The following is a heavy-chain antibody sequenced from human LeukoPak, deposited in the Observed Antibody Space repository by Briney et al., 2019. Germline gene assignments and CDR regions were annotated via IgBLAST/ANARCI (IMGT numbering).Heavy chain of an antibody. Sequence: ASVKVSCKASRYSFTGHYMHWVRQAPGQGLGWMGWINPKSGGTNYAQKFQGRVTMTRDTSISTAYMDMSSLRSDDTAVYYCARNLWFGESSDAFDMWGQGTMVTVSS. J-gene: IGHJ3*02. D-gene: IGHD3-10*01. CDR3: ARNLWFGESSDAFDM. CDR2: INPKSGGT. CDR1: RYSFTGHY. V-gene: IGHV1-2*02.